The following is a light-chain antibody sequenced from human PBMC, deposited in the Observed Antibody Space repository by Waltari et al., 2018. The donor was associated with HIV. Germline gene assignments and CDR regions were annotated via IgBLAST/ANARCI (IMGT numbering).Light chain of an antibody. CDR3: QKYNSAPHT. Sequence: DIQMTQSPSSLSASVGDIRTITCRPSQDISNFLAWYHQKPGKVPKLLIFAASTLQSGVPSRFSGRGSGTQFTLTISGLQPEDVGTYYCQKYNSAPHTFGGGTKVEI. V-gene: IGKV1-27*01. CDR2: AAS. CDR1: QDISNF. J-gene: IGKJ4*01.